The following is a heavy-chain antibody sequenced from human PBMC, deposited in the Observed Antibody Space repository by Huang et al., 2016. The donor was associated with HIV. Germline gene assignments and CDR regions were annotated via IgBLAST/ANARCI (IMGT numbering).Heavy chain of an antibody. CDR2: INNEVSIT. V-gene: IGHV3-74*03. CDR1: GFTFSSYW. CDR3: ARHRSSGGVEEAFDI. D-gene: IGHD2-8*02. Sequence: EVQLVESGGGLVQPGGSLRLSCAASGFTFSSYWMHWVRHAPGKGLVWLSRINNEVSITTDADSVKGRITIARDNARNTMYLQMTTLSAGDTAVYYCARHRSSGGVEEAFDIWGPGTLVTVAS. J-gene: IGHJ3*02.